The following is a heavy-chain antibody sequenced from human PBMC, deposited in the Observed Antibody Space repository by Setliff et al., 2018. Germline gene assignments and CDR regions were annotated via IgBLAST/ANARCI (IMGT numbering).Heavy chain of an antibody. CDR2: IYPGDSDT. V-gene: IGHV5-51*01. J-gene: IGHJ3*01. CDR1: GYIFANYW. Sequence: GESLKISCKASGYIFANYWIGWVRQMPGKGLEWMGVIYPGDSDTRYSPSFQGLVTISADKSINTAYLQWSSLKASDTAIYYCTRHEDRNKCTSSSCYRENDAFDVWAKGQWSPSPQ. D-gene: IGHD2-2*01. CDR3: TRHEDRNKCTSSSCYRENDAFDV.